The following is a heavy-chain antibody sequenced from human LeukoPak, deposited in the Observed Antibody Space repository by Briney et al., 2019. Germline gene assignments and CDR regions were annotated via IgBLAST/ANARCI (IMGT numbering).Heavy chain of an antibody. J-gene: IGHJ4*02. CDR3: ARGPGMNRGVPLEF. Sequence: SETLSLTCTVSGVSISSYYWSWIRQPAGKGLEWIGRIYTSGSTNYNPSLKSRVSMSVDPSWHQFSLKLSAVTAAETAGYYFARGPGMNRGVPLEFWGQGTLVTVSS. V-gene: IGHV4-4*07. CDR1: GVSISSYY. CDR2: IYTSGST. D-gene: IGHD3-10*01.